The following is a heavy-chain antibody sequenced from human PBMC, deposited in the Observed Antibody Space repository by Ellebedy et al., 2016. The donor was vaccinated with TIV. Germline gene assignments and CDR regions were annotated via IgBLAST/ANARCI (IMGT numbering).Heavy chain of an antibody. CDR3: ANLDLSDAFDI. D-gene: IGHD2/OR15-2a*01. V-gene: IGHV3-23*01. CDR2: ISGSGGST. CDR1: GFTFSSYA. J-gene: IGHJ3*02. Sequence: GESLKISCAASGFTFSSYAMSWVRQAPGKGLEWVSAISGSGGSTYYADSVKGRFTISRDNSKTTLYLQMNSLIAEDTAVYYCANLDLSDAFDIWGQGTMVTVSS.